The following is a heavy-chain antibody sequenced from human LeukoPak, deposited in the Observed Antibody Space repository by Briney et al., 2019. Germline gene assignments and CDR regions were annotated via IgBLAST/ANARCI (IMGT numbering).Heavy chain of an antibody. CDR3: ARVSSDSSGYYPYYFDY. D-gene: IGHD3-22*01. CDR1: GGTFSSYA. J-gene: IGHJ4*02. Sequence: ASVKLSCKASGGTFSSYAISWVRQGPGQGLEWMGRIIPIFGVANYAQKFQGRVTITADKSTSTAHMELSSLRAEDTAVYYCARVSSDSSGYYPYYFDYWGQGTLVTVSS. V-gene: IGHV1-69*04. CDR2: IIPIFGVA.